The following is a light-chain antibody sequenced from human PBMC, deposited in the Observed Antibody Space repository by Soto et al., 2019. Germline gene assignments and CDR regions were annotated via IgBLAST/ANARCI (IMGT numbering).Light chain of an antibody. CDR3: CSYAGSSTSVV. V-gene: IGLV2-23*01. Sequence: QSVLTQPASVSGSPGQSITISCTGTSSDVGSYNLVSWYQQQPGKAPKLMIYEGSKRPSGVSNRFSGSKSGNTASLTISGLQAEDGADYYCCSYAGSSTSVVFGGGTKLTVL. CDR1: SSDVGSYNL. J-gene: IGLJ2*01. CDR2: EGS.